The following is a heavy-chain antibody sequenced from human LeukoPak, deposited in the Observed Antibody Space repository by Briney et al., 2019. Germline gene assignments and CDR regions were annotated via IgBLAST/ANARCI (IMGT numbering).Heavy chain of an antibody. Sequence: SETLSLTCTVSGGSISGDHWNWIRQPPGKGLEWIGYVYSSGNTNYNPSLKSRVTISIGTSKNQFSLKLSSVTAADTAVYYCARRNDFGIWGQGTMVTVSS. CDR1: GGSISGDH. J-gene: IGHJ3*02. V-gene: IGHV4-59*08. CDR2: VYSSGNT. CDR3: ARRNDFGI.